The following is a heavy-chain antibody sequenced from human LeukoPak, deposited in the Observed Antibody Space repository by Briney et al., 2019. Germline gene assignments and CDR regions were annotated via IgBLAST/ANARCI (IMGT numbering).Heavy chain of an antibody. Sequence: SETLSLTCTVSGGSISSYYWSWIRQPPGKGLEWIGYIYYSGSTNYNPSLKSRVTIPVDTSKNQFSLKLSSVTAADTAVYYCARLAVAGNFDYWGQGTLVTVSS. J-gene: IGHJ4*02. CDR3: ARLAVAGNFDY. CDR2: IYYSGST. CDR1: GGSISSYY. D-gene: IGHD6-19*01. V-gene: IGHV4-59*12.